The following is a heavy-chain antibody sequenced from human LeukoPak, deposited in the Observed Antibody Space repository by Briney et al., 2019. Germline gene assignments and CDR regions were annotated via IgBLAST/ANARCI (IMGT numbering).Heavy chain of an antibody. J-gene: IGHJ4*02. CDR2: IDASDSYT. CDR3: ARHALGGSGWYYFDY. Sequence: GESLKIACKGSGYTFTSYWISWVRQMPGKGLEWMGRIDASDSYTVYSPSFQGHVTISADKSINTAYLQWSSLKASDTAMYYCARHALGGSGWYYFDYWGQGTLVTVSS. CDR1: GYTFTSYW. V-gene: IGHV5-10-1*01. D-gene: IGHD6-19*01.